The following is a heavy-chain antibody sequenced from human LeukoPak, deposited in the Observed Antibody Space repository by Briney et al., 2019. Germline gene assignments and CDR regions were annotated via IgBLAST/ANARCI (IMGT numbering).Heavy chain of an antibody. Sequence: SQTLSLTCTVSGGSISSGDYYWSWIRQPPGKGLEWIGYIYYSGSTYYNPSLKSRVTISVDTSKNQFSLKLSSVTAADTAVYYCASGYSSSRGVSLAFDIWGQGTMVTVSS. CDR2: IYYSGST. D-gene: IGHD6-13*01. CDR3: ASGYSSSRGVSLAFDI. CDR1: GGSISSGDYY. V-gene: IGHV4-30-4*01. J-gene: IGHJ3*02.